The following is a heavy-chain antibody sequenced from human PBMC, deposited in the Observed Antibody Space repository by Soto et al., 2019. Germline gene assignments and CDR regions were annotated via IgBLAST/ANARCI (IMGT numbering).Heavy chain of an antibody. D-gene: IGHD4-17*01. J-gene: IGHJ4*02. V-gene: IGHV1-46*03. CDR1: GYTFTSYY. CDR2: INPSGGST. CDR3: ARDHGDDLFDY. Sequence: QVQLVQSGAEVKKPGASVKVSCKASGYTFTSYYMHWVRQAPGQGLEWMGIINPSGGSTSYAQKFQGRVTMTRDTSTSKVYMELSSLRSEDTAVYYCARDHGDDLFDYWGQGTLVTVSS.